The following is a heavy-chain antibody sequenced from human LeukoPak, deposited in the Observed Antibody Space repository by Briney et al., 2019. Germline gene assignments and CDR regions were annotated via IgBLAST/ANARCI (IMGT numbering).Heavy chain of an antibody. CDR3: AHWGSGDLADP. Sequence: TLSLTCTVSGGSISSYYWSWIRQPPGKAPEWLAVIYWDDDTRYNPSLKSRLTITKDTSKNQVVLTMTNMGPVDTATYYCAHWGSGDLADPWGQGTLVTVSS. CDR2: IYWDDDT. V-gene: IGHV2-5*08. CDR1: GGSISSYYW. D-gene: IGHD3-10*01. J-gene: IGHJ5*02.